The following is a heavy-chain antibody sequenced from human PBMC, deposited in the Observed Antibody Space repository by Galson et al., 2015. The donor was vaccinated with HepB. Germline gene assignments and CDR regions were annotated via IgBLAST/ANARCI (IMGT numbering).Heavy chain of an antibody. CDR2: INTNTGNP. Sequence: SVKVSCKASGYTFTSYAMNWVRQAPGQGLEWMGWINTNTGNPTYAQGFTGRFVFSLDTSVSTAYLQISSLKAEDTAVYYCARSPLYYYGSGSYSHHFDYWGQGTLVTVSS. D-gene: IGHD3-10*01. CDR3: ARSPLYYYGSGSYSHHFDY. CDR1: GYTFTSYA. J-gene: IGHJ4*02. V-gene: IGHV7-4-1*02.